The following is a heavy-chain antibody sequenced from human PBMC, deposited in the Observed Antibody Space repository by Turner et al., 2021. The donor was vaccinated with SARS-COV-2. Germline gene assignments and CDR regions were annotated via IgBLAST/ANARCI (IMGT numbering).Heavy chain of an antibody. CDR1: GFTLSSYV. V-gene: IGHV3-23*01. J-gene: IGHJ4*02. D-gene: IGHD3-3*01. Sequence: EVQLLESGGGLVQPGGSLRLPCAASGFTLSSYVMSWVRQAPGKGVDWVSSISVSGGSTYYADSVKGGFTISRDNSKNTLYLQMNSLRAEDTAVYYFAKAQLGYYLGVDYWGQGTLVTVSS. CDR2: ISVSGGST. CDR3: AKAQLGYYLGVDY.